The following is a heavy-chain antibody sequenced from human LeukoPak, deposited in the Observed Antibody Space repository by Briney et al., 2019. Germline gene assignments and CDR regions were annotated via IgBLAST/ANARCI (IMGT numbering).Heavy chain of an antibody. CDR3: AKGWDYYMDV. CDR1: GFSVSTNY. CDR2: FYAGGST. V-gene: IGHV3-66*01. D-gene: IGHD1-26*01. J-gene: IGHJ6*03. Sequence: PGGSLRLSCEASGFSVSTNYMSWVRQAPGKGLEWVSVFYAGGSTYYTDSVKGRFTISRDISKNSLYLQMNSLRAEDTAVYYCAKGWDYYMDVWGKGTTVTVSS.